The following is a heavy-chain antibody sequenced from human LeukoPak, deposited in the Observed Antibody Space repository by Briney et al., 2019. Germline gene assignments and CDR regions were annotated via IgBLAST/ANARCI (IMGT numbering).Heavy chain of an antibody. CDR1: GYTFNGYY. V-gene: IGHV1-2*02. J-gene: IGHJ4*02. Sequence: ASVKVSCKASGYTFNGYYIHWVRQAPGQGLEWMGWINPNSGGTNYAQKFQGRVTMTRDTSISTAYMELSRLRSDDTAVYYCARVGLGRYYGSGSYQLYYFDYWGQGTLVTVSS. CDR2: INPNSGGT. D-gene: IGHD3-10*01. CDR3: ARVGLGRYYGSGSYQLYYFDY.